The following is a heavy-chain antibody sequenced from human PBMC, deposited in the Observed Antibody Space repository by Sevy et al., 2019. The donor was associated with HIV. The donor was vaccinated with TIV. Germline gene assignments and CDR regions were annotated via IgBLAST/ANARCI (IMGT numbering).Heavy chain of an antibody. Sequence: GGSLRLSCVASGFTFSDYAMSWVRQAPGKGLEWVSSLFGGGHGANYADSVKGRFIISRDNSRNTLSLQLNSLRAEDAAVYYSAKMEGQLVSEYSFDYWGQGILVTVSS. D-gene: IGHD6-13*01. J-gene: IGHJ4*02. V-gene: IGHV3-23*01. CDR3: AKMEGQLVSEYSFDY. CDR2: LFGGGHGA. CDR1: GFTFSDYA.